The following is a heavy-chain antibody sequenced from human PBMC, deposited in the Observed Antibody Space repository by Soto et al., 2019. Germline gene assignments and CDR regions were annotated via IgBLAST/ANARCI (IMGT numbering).Heavy chain of an antibody. D-gene: IGHD2-21*02. CDR3: AREVVVTANYYYGMDV. V-gene: IGHV4-30-4*01. Sequence: SETMSLTCPVSGGNISSGGYYWSWIRQPPGKGLEWIGYIYYSGSTYYNPSLKSRVTISVDTSKNQFSLKLSSVTAADTAVYYCAREVVVTANYYYGMDVWGQGTTVTVSS. CDR1: GGNISSGGYY. J-gene: IGHJ6*02. CDR2: IYYSGST.